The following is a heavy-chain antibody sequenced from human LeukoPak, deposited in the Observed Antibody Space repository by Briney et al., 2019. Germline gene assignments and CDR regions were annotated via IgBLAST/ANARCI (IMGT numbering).Heavy chain of an antibody. J-gene: IGHJ3*02. CDR2: INHSGST. V-gene: IGHV4-34*01. CDR1: GGSFSGYY. D-gene: IGHD5-24*01. Sequence: PSETLSLTCAVYGGSFSGYYWSWIRQPPGKGLEWIGEINHSGSTNYNPSLKSRVTISVDTSKNQFSLKLSSVTAADTAVYYCARGRKKGVLQFSMVRRRDGYNNEHAFDIWGQGTMVTVSS. CDR3: ARGRKKGVLQFSMVRRRDGYNNEHAFDI.